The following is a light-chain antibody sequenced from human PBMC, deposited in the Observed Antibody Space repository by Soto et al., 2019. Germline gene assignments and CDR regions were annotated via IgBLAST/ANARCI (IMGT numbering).Light chain of an antibody. J-gene: IGKJ5*01. V-gene: IGKV3-20*01. CDR2: GAS. Sequence: AWTQAPATLAFSPCEIATLSCSSSQSVSSNYLAWNQQKPGQAPRLLIYGASSRATGIPDRFSGSGSGTDFTLTISRLEPEDFAVYYCQQYGSSPITFGQGTRLEIK. CDR1: QSVSSNY. CDR3: QQYGSSPIT.